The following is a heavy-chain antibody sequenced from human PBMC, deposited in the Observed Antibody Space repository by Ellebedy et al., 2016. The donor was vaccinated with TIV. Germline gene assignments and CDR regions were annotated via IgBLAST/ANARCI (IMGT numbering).Heavy chain of an antibody. D-gene: IGHD2-8*02. CDR3: VRDRGTAPPYYGMDV. J-gene: IGHJ6*02. V-gene: IGHV4-4*07. Sequence: MPSETLSLTCTVSGASISSYYWSWIRQPAGKGLEWIGRIYPGGSTNYNPSLKSRVTMSMDTPKNQFSLKLNSMTAADTAVYYCVRDRGTAPPYYGMDVWGQGTTVTVSS. CDR2: IYPGGST. CDR1: GASISSYY.